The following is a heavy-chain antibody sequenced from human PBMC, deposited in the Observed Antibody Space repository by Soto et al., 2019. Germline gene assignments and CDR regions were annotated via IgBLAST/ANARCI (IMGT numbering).Heavy chain of an antibody. J-gene: IGHJ4*02. CDR3: AGAVSDFDVRRYRTSYFDQ. Sequence: SSETLSLTCTVSGASVSTGVYYWTWIRQHPGKGLEWIGYIDNSGSTYYNPSLTGRVDISVDTSKNQFSLNLQPVTAADTAFYYCAGAVSDFDVRRYRTSYFDQWGQGILVTVSS. V-gene: IGHV4-31*03. CDR2: IDNSGST. CDR1: GASVSTGVYY. D-gene: IGHD3-10*02.